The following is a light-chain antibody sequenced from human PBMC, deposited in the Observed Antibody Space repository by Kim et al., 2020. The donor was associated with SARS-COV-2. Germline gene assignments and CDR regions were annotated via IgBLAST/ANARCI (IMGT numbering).Light chain of an antibody. Sequence: ALGQTVRITCQGDSLRTYYASWYQRKPGQAPMLVIYGKNNRPSGIPDRFSGSSSGNTASLTVTGAQAVDEADYYCISRDNSGDHVVFGGGTKLIVL. V-gene: IGLV3-19*01. CDR3: ISRDNSGDHVV. CDR2: GKN. CDR1: SLRTYY. J-gene: IGLJ2*01.